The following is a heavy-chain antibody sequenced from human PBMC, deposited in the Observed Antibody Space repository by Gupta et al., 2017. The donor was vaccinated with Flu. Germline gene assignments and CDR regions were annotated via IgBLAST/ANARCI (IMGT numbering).Heavy chain of an antibody. J-gene: IGHJ6*02. V-gene: IGHV3-23*01. D-gene: IGHD2-2*01. Sequence: EVQLLESGGGLVLSGGSLRLSCAASVLTCSTYAIRWVRQAPGRGRAWVSSISGSGGSTSYADSVKGRFTISRDISKNALYLQMNSLRAEDTAVYYCAKELTLGYCSSTSCYGYYYYYGMDVWGQGTTVTVSS. CDR2: ISGSGGST. CDR1: VLTCSTYA. CDR3: AKELTLGYCSSTSCYGYYYYYGMDV.